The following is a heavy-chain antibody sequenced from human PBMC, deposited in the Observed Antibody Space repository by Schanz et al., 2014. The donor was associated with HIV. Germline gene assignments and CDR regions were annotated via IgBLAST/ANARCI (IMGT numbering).Heavy chain of an antibody. V-gene: IGHV3-30*03. D-gene: IGHD6-19*01. CDR2: ISYDGSNK. CDR1: GFTFSSYA. Sequence: QVQLVESGGGVVQPGRSLRLSCAASGFTFSSYALHWVRQAPGKGLEWVAVISYDGSNKYYADSVKGRFTISRDNSKKTLHLQMNSLRPEDTAVYYCSTDIAVAGRGGMDLWGQGTTVTVSS. CDR3: STDIAVAGRGGMDL. J-gene: IGHJ6*02.